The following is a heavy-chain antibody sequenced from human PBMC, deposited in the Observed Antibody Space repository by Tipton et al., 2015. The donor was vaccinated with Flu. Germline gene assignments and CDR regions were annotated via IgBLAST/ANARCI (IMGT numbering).Heavy chain of an antibody. CDR1: GGSISSYY. CDR3: ARDLWNDRRAYYYYGVDV. V-gene: IGHV4-59*12. D-gene: IGHD1-1*01. CDR2: VYYTGTT. J-gene: IGHJ6*02. Sequence: TLSLTCTVSGGSISSYYWTWIRQTPGKGLEWMGYVYYTGTTTYNPSLKSRVTMALDTSKNEFSLTLASLTAADTAVYYCARDLWNDRRAYYYYGVDVWGQGTTVTVSS.